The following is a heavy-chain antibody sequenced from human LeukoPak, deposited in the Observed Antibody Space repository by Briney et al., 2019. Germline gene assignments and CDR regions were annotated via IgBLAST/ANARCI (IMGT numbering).Heavy chain of an antibody. V-gene: IGHV4-59*01. CDR3: ARGVVAAPQTFDY. CDR1: GDSIIGFY. J-gene: IGHJ4*02. D-gene: IGHD2-15*01. CDR2: IYYTGSP. Sequence: SETLSLTCTVSGDSIIGFYWSWIPQPPGKGLDWIGYIYYTGSPNYNPSLKSRVTISVDTSKNQFSLRLSSVTAVDTAVYYCARGVVAAPQTFDYWGQGTLVTVSS.